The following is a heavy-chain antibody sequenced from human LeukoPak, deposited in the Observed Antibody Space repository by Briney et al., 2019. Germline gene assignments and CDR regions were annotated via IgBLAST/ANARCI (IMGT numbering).Heavy chain of an antibody. CDR3: ARDPDYGDEDAFDI. V-gene: IGHV3-9*01. Sequence: PGRSLRLSCAASGFTFDDYAMHWVRQAPGKGLEWVSGISWNSGSIGYADSVKGRFTISRDNAKNSLYLQMNSLRAEDTAVYYCARDPDYGDEDAFDIWGQGTMVTVSS. J-gene: IGHJ3*02. CDR2: ISWNSGSI. CDR1: GFTFDDYA. D-gene: IGHD4-17*01.